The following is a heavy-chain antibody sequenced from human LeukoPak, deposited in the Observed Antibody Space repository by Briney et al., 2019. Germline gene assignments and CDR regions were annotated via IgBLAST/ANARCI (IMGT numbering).Heavy chain of an antibody. V-gene: IGHV3-30*02. J-gene: IGHJ4*02. D-gene: IGHD2-15*01. CDR2: IRYDGSNK. CDR3: AKDRGRYCSGGSCYTTHYFDY. Sequence: GGSLRLSCTASGSTFSSCGMHWVRQAPGKGLEWVAFIRYDGSNKYYADSVKGRFTISRDNSKNTLYLQMNSLRAEDTAVYYCAKDRGRYCSGGSCYTTHYFDYWGQGTLVTVPS. CDR1: GSTFSSCG.